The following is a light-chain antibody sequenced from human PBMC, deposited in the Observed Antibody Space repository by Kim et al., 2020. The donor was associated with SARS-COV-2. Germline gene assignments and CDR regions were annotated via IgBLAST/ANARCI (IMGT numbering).Light chain of an antibody. V-gene: IGKV3-11*01. J-gene: IGKJ5*01. CDR2: GSS. CDR3: QQRSNWRST. Sequence: LSSRERATLPRRARSRCSHFLALFQPEPWQGPQVPHFGSSNRDTGIPARFSGSGSGTDFTLTISSLEPEDFAVYYCQQRSNWRSTFGQGTRLEIK. CDR1: SRCSHF.